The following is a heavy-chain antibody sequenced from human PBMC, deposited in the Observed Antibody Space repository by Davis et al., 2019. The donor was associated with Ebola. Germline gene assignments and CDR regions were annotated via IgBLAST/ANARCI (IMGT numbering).Heavy chain of an antibody. D-gene: IGHD3-3*01. CDR2: IKQDGSEK. CDR1: GFTFSSYW. V-gene: IGHV3-7*01. CDR3: ARDPTRTYYDFWSGSSDYYYGMDV. J-gene: IGHJ6*02. Sequence: GESLKISCAASGFTFSSYWMNWVRQAPGKGLEWVAKIKQDGSEKYYVDSVKGRFTISRDNAKNSLYLQMNSLRAEDTAVYYCARDPTRTYYDFWSGSSDYYYGMDVWGQGTTVTVSS.